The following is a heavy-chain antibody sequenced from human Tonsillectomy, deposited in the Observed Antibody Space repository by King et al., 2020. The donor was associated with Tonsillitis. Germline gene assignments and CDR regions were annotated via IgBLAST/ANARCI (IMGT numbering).Heavy chain of an antibody. CDR3: AGEALYYFDRGASYEDYFDY. J-gene: IGHJ4*02. V-gene: IGHV3-30*04. CDR1: GFTFSSYP. CDR2: ISYDGSHE. Sequence: VQLVESGGGVVQPGRSLRLSCAASGFTFSSYPMHWVRQAPGKGLEWVTVISYDGSHEYYADSVKGRFTISRDNSKDTLYLQINNLRPEDTAVYYCAGEALYYFDRGASYEDYFDYWGQGTLVTVSS. D-gene: IGHD3-22*01.